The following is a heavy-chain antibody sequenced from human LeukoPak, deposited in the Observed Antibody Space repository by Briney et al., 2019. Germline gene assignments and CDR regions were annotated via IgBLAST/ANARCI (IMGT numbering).Heavy chain of an antibody. D-gene: IGHD1-26*01. CDR3: ARGSLRRGGSYLGDY. V-gene: IGHV1-69*13. CDR1: GGTFSSYA. J-gene: IGHJ4*02. Sequence: GASVKVSCKASGGTFSSYAISWVRQAPGQGLEWMGGIIPIFGTANYAQKFQGRVTITADESTSTAYMELSSLRSEDTAVYYCARGSLRRGGSYLGDYWGQGTLVTVSS. CDR2: IIPIFGTA.